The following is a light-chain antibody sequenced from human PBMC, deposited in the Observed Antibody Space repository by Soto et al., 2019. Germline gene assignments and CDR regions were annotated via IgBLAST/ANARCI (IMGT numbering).Light chain of an antibody. CDR3: SSYDSRITYV. CDR2: EVS. CDR1: SSDIGGYNY. V-gene: IGLV2-14*01. J-gene: IGLJ1*01. Sequence: QSVLTQPASVSGSPGQSITISCTGSSSDIGGYNYVSWYQQHPGKVPKLMIYEVSNRPSGVSFRFSGSKSGNTASLTISGLQHEDEAAYYCSSYDSRITYVFGTGTKVTV.